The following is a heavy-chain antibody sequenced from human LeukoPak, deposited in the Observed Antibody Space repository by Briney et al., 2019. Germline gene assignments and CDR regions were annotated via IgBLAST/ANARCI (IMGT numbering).Heavy chain of an antibody. Sequence: GGSLRLSCAASGFTFSSYGMHWVRQAPGKGLEWVAYIRYDGSNKYYADSVKGRFTISRDNSKNTLYLRMNSLRAEDTAVYYCAKDPRRYCSSTSCSHNPFDIWGQGTVVTVSS. CDR3: AKDPRRYCSSTSCSHNPFDI. CDR2: IRYDGSNK. D-gene: IGHD2-2*01. V-gene: IGHV3-30*02. J-gene: IGHJ3*02. CDR1: GFTFSSYG.